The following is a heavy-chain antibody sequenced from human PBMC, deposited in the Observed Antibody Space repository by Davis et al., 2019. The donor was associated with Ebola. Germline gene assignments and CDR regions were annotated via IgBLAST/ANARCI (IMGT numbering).Heavy chain of an antibody. CDR2: ISTTGSTI. Sequence: PGGSLRLSCVASGFSFNDHHMNWIRQAPGKGLEWVSHISTTGSTIYYADSVKGRIAISRDNAKNLAFLDMHSLRVEDTAVYYCARGPPRRSWFDFWGQGALVIVSS. J-gene: IGHJ5*01. V-gene: IGHV3-11*04. CDR1: GFSFNDHH. CDR3: ARGPPRRSWFDF.